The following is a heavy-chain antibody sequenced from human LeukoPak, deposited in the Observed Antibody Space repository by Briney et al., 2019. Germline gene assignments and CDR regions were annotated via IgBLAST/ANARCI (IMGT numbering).Heavy chain of an antibody. V-gene: IGHV3-23*01. CDR2: INSNGDEI. J-gene: IGHJ4*02. Sequence: PGGSLRLSCAASGFTFSTYAMTWVRQAPGKGLEWVSGINSNGDEIYYADSVRGRFTISRDNSNNALYLQMNSLRTEDTAVYYCARPQGERGASGMVFDLWGQGTLVTVSS. D-gene: IGHD6-13*01. CDR1: GFTFSTYA. CDR3: ARPQGERGASGMVFDL.